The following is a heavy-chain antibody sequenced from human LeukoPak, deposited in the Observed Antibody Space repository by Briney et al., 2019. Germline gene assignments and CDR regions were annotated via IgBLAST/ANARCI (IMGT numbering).Heavy chain of an antibody. J-gene: IGHJ4*02. CDR3: ARTTFYHDSGSYYFIDY. Sequence: GASVKVSCKASGYTFIGYSMHWVRRAPGQGLEWMGWINPNSGGTNYAQKFQGRVTMTRDTSASTAYMELSRLRSDDTAVYYCARTTFYHDSGSYYFIDYWGQGTLVTVSS. V-gene: IGHV1-2*02. CDR2: INPNSGGT. D-gene: IGHD3-10*01. CDR1: GYTFIGYS.